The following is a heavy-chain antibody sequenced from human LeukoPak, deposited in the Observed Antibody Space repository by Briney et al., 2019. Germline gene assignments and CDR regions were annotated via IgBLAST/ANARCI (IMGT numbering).Heavy chain of an antibody. V-gene: IGHV1-69*05. CDR3: ARGEGILAY. Sequence: GASVKVSCKASGGTFSSYAISWVRQAPGQGPEWMGGIIPIFGAANYAQKFQGRVTVTTDESTSTAYMELSSLRSEDTAVYYCARGEGILAYWGQGTLVTVSS. D-gene: IGHD2-15*01. CDR1: GGTFSSYA. CDR2: IIPIFGAA. J-gene: IGHJ4*02.